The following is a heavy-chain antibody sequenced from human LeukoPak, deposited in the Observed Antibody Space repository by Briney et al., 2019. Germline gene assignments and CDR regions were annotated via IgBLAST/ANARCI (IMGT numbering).Heavy chain of an antibody. CDR3: ARHGGGGSYLSRNWFDP. J-gene: IGHJ5*02. CDR1: GGFISTYY. CDR2: IFYSGST. V-gene: IGHV4-59*08. D-gene: IGHD1-26*01. Sequence: SETLSLTCTVSGGFISTYYWSWIRQPPGKGLEWIGYIFYSGSTNYNPSLESRVTTSVDTSKNQFSVKLSSVTAADTAVYYCARHGGGGSYLSRNWFDPWGQGTLVTVSS.